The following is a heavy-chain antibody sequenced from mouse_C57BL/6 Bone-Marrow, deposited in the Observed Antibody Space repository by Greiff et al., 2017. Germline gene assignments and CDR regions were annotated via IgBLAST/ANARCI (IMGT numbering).Heavy chain of an antibody. CDR3: ARGYGYDRGAWFAY. J-gene: IGHJ3*01. CDR2: IDPANGNT. CDR1: GFNIKNTY. V-gene: IGHV14-3*01. Sequence: VQLQQSVAELVRPGASVKLSCTASGFNIKNTYMHWVKQRPEQGLEWIGRIDPANGNTKYAPKFPGKATITADTSSNTAYLQLSSLTSEDTAIFYRARGYGYDRGAWFAYWGQGTLVTVSA. D-gene: IGHD2-2*01.